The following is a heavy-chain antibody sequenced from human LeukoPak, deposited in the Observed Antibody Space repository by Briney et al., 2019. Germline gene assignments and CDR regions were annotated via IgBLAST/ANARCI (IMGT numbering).Heavy chain of an antibody. CDR3: ARGSGYVTAPNWYFDL. Sequence: PGGSLRLSCAASGFTFSSYWMSWVRQAPGKGLEWVANIKQDGSEKYYVDSVKGRFTISRDNAKNSLSLQMNSLRAEDTAVYYCARGSGYVTAPNWYFDLWGRGTLVTVSS. CDR1: GFTFSSYW. J-gene: IGHJ2*01. V-gene: IGHV3-7*01. D-gene: IGHD5-12*01. CDR2: IKQDGSEK.